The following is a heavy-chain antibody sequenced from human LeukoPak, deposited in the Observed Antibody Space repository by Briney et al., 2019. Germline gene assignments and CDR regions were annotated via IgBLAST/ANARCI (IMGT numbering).Heavy chain of an antibody. J-gene: IGHJ4*02. CDR2: ISSNGLST. CDR1: GFTFTTYS. CDR3: VKGSGTGWYGY. Sequence: GSLRLSCSASGFTFTTYSMHWARQAPGKGLEYVSAISSNGLSTYYSDSVKGRFIISRDNSKNTLYLQMTSLRAEDTAVYYCVKGSGTGWYGYWGQGTLVTVSS. V-gene: IGHV3-64D*06. D-gene: IGHD6-19*01.